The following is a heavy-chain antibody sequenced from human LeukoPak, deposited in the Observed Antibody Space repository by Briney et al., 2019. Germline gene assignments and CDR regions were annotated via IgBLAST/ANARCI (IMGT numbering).Heavy chain of an antibody. D-gene: IGHD2-21*02. CDR2: IRYDGSNK. J-gene: IGHJ3*01. V-gene: IGHV3-30*02. Sequence: PGGSLRLSCAASGFTFSSYGMHWVRQALGKGLEWVAFIRYDGSNKYYADSVKGRFTIPRDSSKNTLYLQMNSLGGEDTALYYCAKGRWGLTINNFDLWGQGTMVTVSS. CDR1: GFTFSSYG. CDR3: AKGRWGLTINNFDL.